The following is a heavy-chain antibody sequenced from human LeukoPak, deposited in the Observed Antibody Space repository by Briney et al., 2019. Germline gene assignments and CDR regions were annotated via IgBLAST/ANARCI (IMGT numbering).Heavy chain of an antibody. CDR3: ARDINYYDSSGYYKDY. V-gene: IGHV3-23*01. J-gene: IGHJ4*02. CDR1: GFTFSSYA. CDR2: ISGSGGST. Sequence: PGGSLRLSCAASGFTFSSYAMSWVRQAPGKGLEWVSAISGSGGSTYYADSVKGRFTISRDNAKNTLYLQMNSLRAEDTAVYYCARDINYYDSSGYYKDYWGQGTLVTVSS. D-gene: IGHD3-22*01.